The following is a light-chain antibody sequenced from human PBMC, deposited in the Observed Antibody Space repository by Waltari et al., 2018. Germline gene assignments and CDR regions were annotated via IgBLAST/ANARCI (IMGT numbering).Light chain of an antibody. Sequence: IQLTQSPSPLSAFVGDRVTITCRASQGVSSYLAWYQQKPGKAPKLLIYAASTLQRGGPSRFSGSGSGTDITLTISSLQPEDFATYYCQQLYLYPLTFGGGTKVEIK. V-gene: IGKV1-9*01. CDR3: QQLYLYPLT. CDR2: AAS. J-gene: IGKJ4*01. CDR1: QGVSSY.